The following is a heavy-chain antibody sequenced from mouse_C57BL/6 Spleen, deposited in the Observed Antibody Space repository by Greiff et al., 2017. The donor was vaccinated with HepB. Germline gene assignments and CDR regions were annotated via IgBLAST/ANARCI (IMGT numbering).Heavy chain of an antibody. CDR2: IWSDGST. Sequence: VKLMESGPGLVAPSQSLSITCTVSGFSLTSYGVHWVRQPPGKGLEWLVVIWSDGSTTYNSALKSRLSISKDNSKSQVFLKMNSLQTDDTAMYYCARDYSNYAYYAMDYWGQGTSVTVSS. D-gene: IGHD2-5*01. CDR3: ARDYSNYAYYAMDY. J-gene: IGHJ4*01. V-gene: IGHV2-6*03. CDR1: GFSLTSYG.